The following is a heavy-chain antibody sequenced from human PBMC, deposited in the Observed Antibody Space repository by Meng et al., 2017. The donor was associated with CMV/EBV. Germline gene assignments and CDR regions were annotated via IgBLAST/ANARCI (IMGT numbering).Heavy chain of an antibody. CDR1: GGSISSYY. CDR2: IYYSGST. V-gene: IGHV4-59*01. D-gene: IGHD5-24*01. Sequence: GSLRLSCTVSGGSISSYYWSWIRQPPGKGLEWIGYIYYSGSTNYNPSLKSRVTISVDTSKNQFSLKLSSVTAADTAVYYCARGVEMATINYYGMDVWGQGTTVTVS. J-gene: IGHJ6*02. CDR3: ARGVEMATINYYGMDV.